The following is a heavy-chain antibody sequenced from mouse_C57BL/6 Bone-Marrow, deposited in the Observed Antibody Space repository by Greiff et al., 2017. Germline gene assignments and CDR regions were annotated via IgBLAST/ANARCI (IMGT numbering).Heavy chain of an antibody. J-gene: IGHJ3*01. CDR3: ARGLPTWFAY. Sequence: VQLQQSGAELARPGASVKLSCKASGYTFTSYGISWVKQRTGQGLEWIGEIYPRSGNTYYNEKFKGKATLTADKSSSTAELELRRLTSEDSAVYFCARGLPTWFAYCGQGTLVTVSA. CDR2: IYPRSGNT. V-gene: IGHV1-81*01. D-gene: IGHD2-2*01. CDR1: GYTFTSYG.